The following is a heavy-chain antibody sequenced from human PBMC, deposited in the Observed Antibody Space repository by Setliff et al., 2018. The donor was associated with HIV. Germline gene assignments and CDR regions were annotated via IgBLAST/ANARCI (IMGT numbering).Heavy chain of an antibody. D-gene: IGHD3-16*02. J-gene: IGHJ4*02. Sequence: ASVKVSCKVFGCTLAALSIHWVRQAPGKGLEWMGGFDPEDGERINAEKFQGRVTMTADTSTDTAYMALSSLTSEDTAVYYCATDPGRRITFGGVIVNPDYWGQGTLVTVSS. CDR3: ATDPGRRITFGGVIVNPDY. CDR1: GCTLAALS. CDR2: FDPEDGER. V-gene: IGHV1-24*01.